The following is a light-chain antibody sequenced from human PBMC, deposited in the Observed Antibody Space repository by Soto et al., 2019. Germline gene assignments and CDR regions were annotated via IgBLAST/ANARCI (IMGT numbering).Light chain of an antibody. Sequence: EVVLTQSPGTLSLSPGERATLSCRASQSVTNRYLAWYRQRPGQAPRLLIFGASIRDTGIPDRFSGSGSGTDFTLTINRLEPEDFAVYYCHHYNNWPRTFGQGTKVDIK. V-gene: IGKV3-20*01. CDR2: GAS. J-gene: IGKJ1*01. CDR3: HHYNNWPRT. CDR1: QSVTNRY.